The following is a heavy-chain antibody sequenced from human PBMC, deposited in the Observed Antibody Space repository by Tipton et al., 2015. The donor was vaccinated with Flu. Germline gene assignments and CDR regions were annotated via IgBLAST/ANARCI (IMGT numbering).Heavy chain of an antibody. J-gene: IGHJ4*02. CDR2: TRSKGYGGTT. Sequence: SLRLSCTASGFTFGDYAMSWVRQAPGKGLEWVGFTRSKGYGGTTEYAASVKGRFTISRDDSKSIAYLQMNSLKTEDTAVYYCARGLLSGTQRAYFDYWGQGTLVTVSS. CDR3: ARGLLSGTQRAYFDY. D-gene: IGHD2-21*01. V-gene: IGHV3-49*04. CDR1: GFTFGDYA.